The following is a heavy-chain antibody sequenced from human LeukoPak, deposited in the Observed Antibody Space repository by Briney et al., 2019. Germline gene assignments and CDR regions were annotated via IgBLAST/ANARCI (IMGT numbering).Heavy chain of an antibody. V-gene: IGHV1-8*01. Sequence: GASVTVSCKASGYTFTSYDVNWVRQATGQGLEWMGWVNPNSGNTAYAQNFQGRVTMTSDTSINTAYMELSSLRSKDTAVYYCAGGAWTSSFDYWGQGTLVTVSS. CDR3: AGGAWTSSFDY. D-gene: IGHD6-6*01. CDR2: VNPNSGNT. CDR1: GYTFTSYD. J-gene: IGHJ4*02.